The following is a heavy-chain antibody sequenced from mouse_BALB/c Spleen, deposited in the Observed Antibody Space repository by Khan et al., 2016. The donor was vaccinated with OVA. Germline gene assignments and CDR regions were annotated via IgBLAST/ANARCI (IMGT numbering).Heavy chain of an antibody. V-gene: IGHV3-1*02. Sequence: EVELVESGPDLVKPSQSLSLTCTVTGYSITSGYSWYWIRQFPGNKLEWMGYIHYSGSTNYNPSLKSRISITRDTSKNQFFLQLNSVTTEDTATDYCASRTAPFAYWGQGTLVTVSA. CDR1: GYSITSGYS. CDR2: IHYSGST. D-gene: IGHD4-1*01. CDR3: ASRTAPFAY. J-gene: IGHJ3*01.